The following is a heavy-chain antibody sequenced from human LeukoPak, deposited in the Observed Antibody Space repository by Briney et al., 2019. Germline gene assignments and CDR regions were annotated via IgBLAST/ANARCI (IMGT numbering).Heavy chain of an antibody. CDR3: ATAPYDSIGIFDY. CDR1: GFTFDDYG. CDR2: ISWDGDST. V-gene: IGHV3-43D*03. D-gene: IGHD3-22*01. J-gene: IGHJ4*02. Sequence: PGGSLRLSCAASGFTFDDYGIHWVRQAPGKGLECVSLISWDGDSTYYSDSVKGRFTISRDNNKNSLYLQMNSLRTEDTALYYCATAPYDSIGIFDYWGQGTLVTVSS.